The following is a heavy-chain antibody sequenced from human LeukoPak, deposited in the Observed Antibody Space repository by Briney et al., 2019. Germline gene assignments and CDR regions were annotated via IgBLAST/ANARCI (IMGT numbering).Heavy chain of an antibody. V-gene: IGHV4-34*01. Sequence: SETLSLTCAVYGGSFSGYYWSWIRQPPGKGLEWIGEINHSGSTNYNPSLKSRVTISVDTSKNQFSLKLSSVTAADTAVYYCARALHVVPAVRAWFDPWGQGTLVTVSS. J-gene: IGHJ5*02. CDR2: INHSGST. CDR3: ARALHVVPAVRAWFDP. D-gene: IGHD2-2*01. CDR1: GGSFSGYY.